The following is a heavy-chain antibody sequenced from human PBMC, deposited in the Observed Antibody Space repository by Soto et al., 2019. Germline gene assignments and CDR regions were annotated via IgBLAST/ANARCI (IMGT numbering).Heavy chain of an antibody. CDR3: ARGGGSDADY. Sequence: QVQLVESGGGVVQPGRSLRLTCAASGFTFSSYGMHWVRQAPGKGLEWVAVIWYDGSNKYYADSVKGRFTSSRDNSKNAPYLQMNSLRAEDTAVYYCARGGGSDADYWGQGTLVTVSS. D-gene: IGHD2-15*01. J-gene: IGHJ4*02. CDR1: GFTFSSYG. CDR2: IWYDGSNK. V-gene: IGHV3-33*01.